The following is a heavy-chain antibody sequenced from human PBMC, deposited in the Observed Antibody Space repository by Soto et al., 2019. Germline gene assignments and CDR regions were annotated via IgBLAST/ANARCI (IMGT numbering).Heavy chain of an antibody. CDR2: IYPGDSDT. Sequence: PGESLKISCKGSGYSFTSYWIGWVRQMPGKGLEWMGIIYPGDSDTRYSPSFQGQVTISADKSISTAYLQWSSLKASDTAMYYCARQQYSSSWNYYYGMDVWGQGTTVTVSS. V-gene: IGHV5-51*01. CDR3: ARQQYSSSWNYYYGMDV. D-gene: IGHD6-13*01. CDR1: GYSFTSYW. J-gene: IGHJ6*02.